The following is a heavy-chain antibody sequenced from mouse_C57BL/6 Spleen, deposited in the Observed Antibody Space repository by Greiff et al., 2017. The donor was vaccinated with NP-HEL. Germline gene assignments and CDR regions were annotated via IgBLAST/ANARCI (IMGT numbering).Heavy chain of an antibody. D-gene: IGHD1-1*01. CDR3: ARDQGYYGRAMDY. V-gene: IGHV5-16*01. J-gene: IGHJ4*01. CDR1: GFTFSDYY. Sequence: EVMLVESEGGLVQPGSSMKLSCTASGFTFSDYYMAWVRQVPEKGLEWVANINYDGSSTYYLDSLQSRFIISRDNAKNILYLQMSSLKSEDTATYYCARDQGYYGRAMDYWGQGTSVTVSS. CDR2: INYDGSST.